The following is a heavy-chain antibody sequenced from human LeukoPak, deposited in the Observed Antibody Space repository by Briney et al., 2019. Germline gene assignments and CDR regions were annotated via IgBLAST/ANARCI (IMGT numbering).Heavy chain of an antibody. Sequence: GGSLRLSCAASGFSFDDYAMHWVRQAPGKGLEWVSDISWNSGSIGYADSVKGRFTISRDNAKNSLYLQMNSLRAEDTALYYCAKDVNYDSSGYHFDYWGQGTLVTVSS. J-gene: IGHJ4*02. CDR1: GFSFDDYA. CDR2: ISWNSGSI. CDR3: AKDVNYDSSGYHFDY. D-gene: IGHD3-22*01. V-gene: IGHV3-9*01.